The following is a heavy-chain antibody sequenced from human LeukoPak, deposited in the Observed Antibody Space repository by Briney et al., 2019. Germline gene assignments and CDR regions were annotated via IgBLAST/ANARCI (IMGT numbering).Heavy chain of an antibody. V-gene: IGHV1-69*05. J-gene: IGHJ6*03. CDR3: ARVYSSSYYYYYMDV. CDR2: IIPIFGTA. CDR1: GGTFSSNA. D-gene: IGHD6-6*01. Sequence: ASVKVSCKASGGTFSSNAISWVRQAPGQGLEWMGGIIPIFGTANYAQKFQGRVTITTDESTSTAYMELSSLRSEDTAVYYCARVYSSSYYYYYMDVWGKGTTVTVSS.